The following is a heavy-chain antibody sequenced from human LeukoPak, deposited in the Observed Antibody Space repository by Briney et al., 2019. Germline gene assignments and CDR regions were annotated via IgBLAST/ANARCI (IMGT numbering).Heavy chain of an antibody. D-gene: IGHD3-22*01. CDR2: INTDGTTT. CDR1: GFTFSTYW. CDR3: GMDSTGYYDF. J-gene: IGHJ4*02. V-gene: IGHV3-74*01. Sequence: GGSLRLSCAASGFTFSTYWMHWVRHTPGKGLVWVSRINTDGTTTNYADSVKGRFTVSRDNAKSTLYLQMNSLRAEDTAVYYCGMDSTGYYDFWGQGTLVTVSS.